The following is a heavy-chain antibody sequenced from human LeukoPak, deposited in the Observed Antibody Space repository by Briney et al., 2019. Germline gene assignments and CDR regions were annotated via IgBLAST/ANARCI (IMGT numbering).Heavy chain of an antibody. J-gene: IGHJ4*02. CDR1: GFTFSSYA. CDR3: AKGVYYYESSGYYVYYFDY. CDR2: ISGSGGST. V-gene: IGHV3-23*01. D-gene: IGHD3-22*01. Sequence: GGSLRLSCAASGFTFSSYAMSWVRQAPGKGLEWVSAISGSGGSTYYADSVRGRFTISRDNSKNTLYLQMNSLRAEDTAVYYCAKGVYYYESSGYYVYYFDYWGQGTLVTVSS.